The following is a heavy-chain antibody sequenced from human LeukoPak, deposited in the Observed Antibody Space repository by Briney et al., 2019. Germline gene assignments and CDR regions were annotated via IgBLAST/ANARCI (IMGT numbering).Heavy chain of an antibody. CDR1: GFTFSSYS. CDR2: ISSSSSTI. J-gene: IGHJ4*02. Sequence: GGSLRLSCAASGFTFSSYSMNWVRQAPGKGLEWVSYISSSSSTIYYADSVKGRFTISRDNAKNSLYLQMNSLRAEDTAVYYCAGPYSGYDSVRGDYWGQGTLVTVSS. D-gene: IGHD5-12*01. CDR3: AGPYSGYDSVRGDY. V-gene: IGHV3-48*04.